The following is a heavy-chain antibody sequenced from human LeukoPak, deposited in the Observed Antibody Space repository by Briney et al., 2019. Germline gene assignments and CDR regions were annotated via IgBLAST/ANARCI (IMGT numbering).Heavy chain of an antibody. CDR1: GFTVSSNY. CDR3: ASPGHCSGGNC. J-gene: IGHJ4*02. D-gene: IGHD2-15*01. CDR2: IYAGGTT. Sequence: PGGSLRLSCAASGFTVSSNYMSWVRQAPGKGLEWGSVIYAGGTTYYADSVKGRFTISRDNSNNTVSLQMNSLRAEDTAVYYCASPGHCSGGNCWGQGTLVTVST. V-gene: IGHV3-53*01.